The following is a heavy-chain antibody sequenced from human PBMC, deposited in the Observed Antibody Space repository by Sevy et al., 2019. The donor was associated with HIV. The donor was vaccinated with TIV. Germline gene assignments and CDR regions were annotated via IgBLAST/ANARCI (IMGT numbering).Heavy chain of an antibody. CDR2: INNDGSEG. V-gene: IGHV3-74*01. CDR1: GFSVSVYW. J-gene: IGHJ3*02. Sequence: GGSLRLSCAASGFSVSVYWMYWVRQAPGKGLVWVSRINNDGSEGIYADSVKGRFTISKDIAKNILYLQMYSLRADDTAVYYCGRDRGNPDAFNIWGQGTTVTVSS. CDR3: GRDRGNPDAFNI. D-gene: IGHD1-1*01.